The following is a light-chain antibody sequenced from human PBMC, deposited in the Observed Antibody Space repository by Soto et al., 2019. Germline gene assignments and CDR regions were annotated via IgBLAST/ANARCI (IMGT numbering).Light chain of an antibody. V-gene: IGKV1-5*03. Sequence: IQMSQSPSTLSASVGDRVTIPCRASQSISVWLAWYQQKPGKAPKLLIYKASSLETGVPSRFSGSGSGTEFTLTINSPQPDDFATYYCQQYNSYLITFGQGTRLEIK. J-gene: IGKJ5*01. CDR1: QSISVW. CDR2: KAS. CDR3: QQYNSYLIT.